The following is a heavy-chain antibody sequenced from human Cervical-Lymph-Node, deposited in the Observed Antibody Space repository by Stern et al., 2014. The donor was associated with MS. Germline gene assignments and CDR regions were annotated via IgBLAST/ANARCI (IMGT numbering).Heavy chain of an antibody. V-gene: IGHV1-69*01. J-gene: IGHJ4*02. CDR2: IIPMFGAA. Sequence: QVQLLQPGAEVKKAGSSVKGSCKASGGTFSRYAVSWVRQAPGQGLEWMGEIIPMFGAANYAQKFQGRVTITADESTNTAYMEVSSLRSDDTAIYYCARLPQLVDHRDYWWGQGSLVTVSS. D-gene: IGHD4-17*01. CDR1: GGTFSRYA. CDR3: ARLPQLVDHRDYW.